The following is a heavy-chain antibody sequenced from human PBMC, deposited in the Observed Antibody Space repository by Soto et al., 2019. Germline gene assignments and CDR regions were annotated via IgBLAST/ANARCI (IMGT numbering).Heavy chain of an antibody. CDR2: ISAYNGNT. D-gene: IGHD3-9*01. V-gene: IGHV1-18*01. CDR1: GYTFTSYG. Sequence: GASVKVSCKASGYTFTSYGISWVRQAPGRGLEWMGWISAYNGNTNYAQKLQGRVTMTTDTSTSTAYMELRSLRSDDTAVYYCARYEYFDFGEADAFDIWGQGTMVTVSS. CDR3: ARYEYFDFGEADAFDI. J-gene: IGHJ3*02.